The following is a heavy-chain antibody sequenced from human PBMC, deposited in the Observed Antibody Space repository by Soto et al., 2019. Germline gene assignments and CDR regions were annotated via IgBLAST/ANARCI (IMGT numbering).Heavy chain of an antibody. J-gene: IGHJ4*02. V-gene: IGHV3-30-3*01. Sequence: QVQLVESGGGVVQPGRSLRLSCAASGFTFSSYAMHWVRQAPGKGLEWVAVISYDGSNKYYADSVKGRFTISRDNSKNTLYLQMNSLRAEDTAGYYCARDYGDYWGQGTLVTVSS. CDR2: ISYDGSNK. CDR3: ARDYGDY. CDR1: GFTFSSYA. D-gene: IGHD4-17*01.